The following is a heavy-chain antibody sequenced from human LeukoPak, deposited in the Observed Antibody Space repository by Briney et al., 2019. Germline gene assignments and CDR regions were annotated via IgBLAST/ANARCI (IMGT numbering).Heavy chain of an antibody. Sequence: GGSLRLSCAASGFTFSDYYMSWIRQAPGKGLEWVSYISSSGSTIYYADSVKGRFTISRDNAKNSLSLQMNSLRAEDTAVYYCARDWALDCGSTSCYGSYMDVWGKGTTVTVSS. J-gene: IGHJ6*03. D-gene: IGHD2-2*01. CDR3: ARDWALDCGSTSCYGSYMDV. V-gene: IGHV3-11*04. CDR2: ISSSGSTI. CDR1: GFTFSDYY.